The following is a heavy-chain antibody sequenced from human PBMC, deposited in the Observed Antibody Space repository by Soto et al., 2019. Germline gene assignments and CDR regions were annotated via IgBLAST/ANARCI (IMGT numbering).Heavy chain of an antibody. Sequence: GASVKVSCKASGYTFTSYYMHWVRQAPGQGLEWMGIINPSGGSTSYAQKFQGRVTMTRDTSTSTVYMELSSLRPEDTAVYYCASVDDYGDYYYYYGMDVWGQGTTVTVSS. D-gene: IGHD4-17*01. CDR3: ASVDDYGDYYYYYGMDV. CDR2: INPSGGST. V-gene: IGHV1-46*01. CDR1: GYTFTSYY. J-gene: IGHJ6*02.